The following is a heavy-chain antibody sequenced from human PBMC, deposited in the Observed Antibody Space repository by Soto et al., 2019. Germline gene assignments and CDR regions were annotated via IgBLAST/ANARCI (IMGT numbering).Heavy chain of an antibody. CDR1: GGSISSSSYY. CDR3: VSGQTVPAAIIDLGRYYYYMDV. CDR2: IYYSGST. Sequence: SETLSLTCTVSGGSISSSSYYWGWIRQPPGKGLEWIGSIYYSGSTYYNPSLKSRVTIPVDTSKNQFSLKLSSVTAPDTAVYYCVSGQTVPAAIIDLGRYYYYMDVWGKGTTVTVSS. J-gene: IGHJ6*03. D-gene: IGHD2-2*01. V-gene: IGHV4-39*01.